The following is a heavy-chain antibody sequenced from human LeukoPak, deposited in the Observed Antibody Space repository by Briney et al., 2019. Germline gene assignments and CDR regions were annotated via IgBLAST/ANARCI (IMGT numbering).Heavy chain of an antibody. J-gene: IGHJ4*02. D-gene: IGHD3-22*01. Sequence: PGGSLRLSCAASGFTFSSYAMSWVRQAPGKGLEWVSRISGSGGSTYYADSAKGRFTISRDNSKNTLYLQMNSLRADDTAVYYCAKAPVGANYYDSSGYFDYWGQGTLVTVSS. CDR2: ISGSGGST. CDR1: GFTFSSYA. CDR3: AKAPVGANYYDSSGYFDY. V-gene: IGHV3-23*01.